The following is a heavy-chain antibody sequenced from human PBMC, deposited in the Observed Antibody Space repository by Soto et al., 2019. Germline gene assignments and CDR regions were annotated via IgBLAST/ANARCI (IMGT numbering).Heavy chain of an antibody. V-gene: IGHV3-15*01. J-gene: IGHJ4*02. D-gene: IGHD3-10*01. CDR3: TTMAPIWFGELFGNFDY. CDR1: GFTFSNAW. Sequence: PGGSLRLSCAASGFTFSNAWMSWVRQAPGKGLEWVGRIKSKTDGGTTDYAAPVKGRFTISRDDSKNTLYLQMNSLKTEDTAVYYCTTMAPIWFGELFGNFDYWGQGNLVTVSS. CDR2: IKSKTDGGTT.